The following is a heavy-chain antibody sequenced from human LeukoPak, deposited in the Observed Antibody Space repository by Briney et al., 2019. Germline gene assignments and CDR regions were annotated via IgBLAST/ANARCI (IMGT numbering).Heavy chain of an antibody. CDR1: GYSFTSYW. CDR3: ARLYSSSSYNWFDP. J-gene: IGHJ5*02. Sequence: GESLQISCKGSGYSFTSYWIGWVRQLPGKGLEWMGIIYPGDSDTRYSPSFQGQVTISADKSISTAYLQWSSLKASDTAMYYCARLYSSSSYNWFDPWGQGTLVTVSS. D-gene: IGHD6-6*01. CDR2: IYPGDSDT. V-gene: IGHV5-51*01.